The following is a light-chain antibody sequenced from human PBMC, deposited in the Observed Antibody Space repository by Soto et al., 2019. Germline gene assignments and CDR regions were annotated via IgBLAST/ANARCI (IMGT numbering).Light chain of an antibody. CDR1: QSVSDY. CDR3: EQHNNWPIT. J-gene: IGKJ5*01. V-gene: IGKV3-11*01. CDR2: DAS. Sequence: EIVLTQSPATLSLSPGERATLSCRASQSVSDYLAWYQQKPGQAPRLLIYDASNRATGIPARFSGSGFGTDFTLTISSLEPEDFAVYYCEQHNNWPITFGQGTRLEIK.